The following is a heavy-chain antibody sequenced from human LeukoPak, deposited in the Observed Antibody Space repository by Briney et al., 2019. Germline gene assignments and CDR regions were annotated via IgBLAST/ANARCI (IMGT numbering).Heavy chain of an antibody. D-gene: IGHD6-19*01. CDR3: ARDSVSSGWSLNWFDP. J-gene: IGHJ5*02. CDR2: ISAYNGNT. CDR1: GYTFTSYG. V-gene: IGHV1-18*01. Sequence: ASVKVSCMASGYTFTSYGISWVRQAPGQGLEWMGWISAYNGNTNYAQKLQGRVTMTTDTSTSTAYMELRSLRSDDTAVYYCARDSVSSGWSLNWFDPWGQGTLVTVSS.